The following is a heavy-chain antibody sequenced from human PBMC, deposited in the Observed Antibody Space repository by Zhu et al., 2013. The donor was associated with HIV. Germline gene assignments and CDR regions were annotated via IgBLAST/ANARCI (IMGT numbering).Heavy chain of an antibody. Sequence: QVQLVQSGAEVKKPGASVKVSCKASGYTFTSYGISWVRQAPGQGLEWMGWISAYNGNTNYAQKLQGRVTMTTDTSTSTAYMELRSLRSDDTAVYYCARDLGYCSSTSCPNYYGMDVWGQGTTVTVSS. D-gene: IGHD2-2*01. J-gene: IGHJ6*02. CDR3: ARDLGYCSSTSCPNYYGMDV. V-gene: IGHV1-18*01. CDR2: ISAYNGNT. CDR1: GYTFTSYG.